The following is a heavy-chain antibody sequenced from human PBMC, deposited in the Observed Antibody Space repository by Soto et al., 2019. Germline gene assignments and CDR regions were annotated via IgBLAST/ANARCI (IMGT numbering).Heavy chain of an antibody. V-gene: IGHV4-59*08. Sequence: SETLSLTCTVSGGSISNYDWSWIRQPPGERLEWVGYIYNSETTNYNPSLESRVTVSVDTSKNQFSLKLRSVTAADTAVYYCARRYGSCFDYSGQGTLVTVSS. D-gene: IGHD5-18*01. J-gene: IGHJ4*02. CDR1: GGSISNYD. CDR3: ARRYGSCFDY. CDR2: IYNSETT.